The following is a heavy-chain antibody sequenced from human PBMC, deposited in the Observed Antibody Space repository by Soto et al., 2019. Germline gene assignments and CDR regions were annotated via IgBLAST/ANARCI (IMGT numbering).Heavy chain of an antibody. CDR3: ARWIWVATGASYYLDY. CDR2: INAGNGNT. CDR1: GYTFSKYA. D-gene: IGHD5-12*01. V-gene: IGHV1-3*01. Sequence: GASVKVSCKASGYTFSKYAMQWVRQALGQRTEWMGWINAGNGNTKYSQKFQDRFTITRDTSANTAYMNMRSLTSEDTAVYYFARWIWVATGASYYLDYWGQGTQVT. J-gene: IGHJ4*02.